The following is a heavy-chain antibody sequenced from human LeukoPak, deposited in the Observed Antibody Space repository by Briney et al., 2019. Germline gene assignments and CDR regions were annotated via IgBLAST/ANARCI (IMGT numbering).Heavy chain of an antibody. Sequence: SETLSLTCTVSGGSISSYYWSWIRQPPGKGLEWIGYIYYSGSTNYNPSLKSRVTISVDTSRNQFSLKLSSVTAADTAVYYCARHWNAYRFDHYFDYWGQGTLVTVSS. V-gene: IGHV4-59*01. CDR1: GGSISSYY. J-gene: IGHJ4*02. CDR3: ARHWNAYRFDHYFDY. CDR2: IYYSGST. D-gene: IGHD1-1*01.